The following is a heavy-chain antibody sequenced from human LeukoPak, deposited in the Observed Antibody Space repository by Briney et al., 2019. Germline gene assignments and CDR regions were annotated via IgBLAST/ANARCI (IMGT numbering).Heavy chain of an antibody. CDR2: IFPSDSET. D-gene: IGHD2-15*01. J-gene: IGHJ5*02. CDR3: ARRGEYCSAHSCYPWWFEP. Sequence: GESLKTSCKGSGSSFTNSWIAWVRQMPGNGLEWMGIIFPSDSETRYSPSFQGQVTISADKSICTAYLKWSSLKASDTAMYYCARRGEYCSAHSCYPWWFEPWGQGTLVTVSS. CDR1: GSSFTNSW. V-gene: IGHV5-51*01.